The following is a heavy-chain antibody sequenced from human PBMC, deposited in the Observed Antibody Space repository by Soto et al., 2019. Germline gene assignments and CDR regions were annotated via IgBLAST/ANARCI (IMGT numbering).Heavy chain of an antibody. J-gene: IGHJ6*02. CDR1: GGSISSGGYY. CDR2: IYYSGST. Sequence: RSLTCTVSGGSISSGGYYWSWIRQHPGKGLEWIGYIYYSGSTYYNPSLKSRVTISVDTSKNQFSLKLSSVTAADTAVYYCARQGGRSTGMDVWGQGTTVTVSS. D-gene: IGHD1-26*01. CDR3: ARQGGRSTGMDV. V-gene: IGHV4-31*03.